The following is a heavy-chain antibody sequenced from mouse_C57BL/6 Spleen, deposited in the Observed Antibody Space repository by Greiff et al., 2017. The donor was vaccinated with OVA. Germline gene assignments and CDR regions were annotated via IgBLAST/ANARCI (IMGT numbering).Heavy chain of an antibody. CDR3: ASEVAKKGDYFDY. D-gene: IGHD1-1*01. CDR1: GYTFTSYW. Sequence: QVQLKQSGAELVKPGASVKMSCKASGYTFTSYWITWVKQRPGQGLAWIGDIYPGSGSTNYNEKFKSKATLTVDTSSSTAYMQLSSLTSEDSAVYYCASEVAKKGDYFDYWGQGTTLTVSS. V-gene: IGHV1-55*01. CDR2: IYPGSGST. J-gene: IGHJ2*01.